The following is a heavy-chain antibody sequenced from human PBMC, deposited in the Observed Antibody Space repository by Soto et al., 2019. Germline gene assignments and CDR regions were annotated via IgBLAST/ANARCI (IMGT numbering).Heavy chain of an antibody. Sequence: GASLTISCEGSGHPFPTYWIAWVRQKRERGLECMGFIYPGDSETIYSPSFQGRVTMSADKSLSTAYLQWGSLRTSDTASYYCARGFTGSAGRLDPWGPGTLVTIS. CDR1: GHPFPTYW. CDR2: IYPGDSET. D-gene: IGHD6-25*01. J-gene: IGHJ5*02. V-gene: IGHV5-51*01. CDR3: ARGFTGSAGRLDP.